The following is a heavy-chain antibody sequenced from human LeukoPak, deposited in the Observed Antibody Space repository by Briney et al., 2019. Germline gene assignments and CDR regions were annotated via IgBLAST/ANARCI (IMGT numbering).Heavy chain of an antibody. Sequence: PGGSLRLSCAASGFTFSSYAMHWVRQAPGKGLEWVAVISYDGSNKYYADSVKGRFTISRDNSKNTLYLQMNSLRAEDTAVYYCARDFRSGSYYCYYGMDVWGQGTTVTVSS. J-gene: IGHJ6*02. CDR3: ARDFRSGSYYCYYGMDV. CDR2: ISYDGSNK. V-gene: IGHV3-30*04. D-gene: IGHD3-3*01. CDR1: GFTFSSYA.